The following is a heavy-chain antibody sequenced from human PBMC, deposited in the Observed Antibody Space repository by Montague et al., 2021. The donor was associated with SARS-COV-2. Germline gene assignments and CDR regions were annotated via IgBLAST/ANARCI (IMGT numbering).Heavy chain of an antibody. D-gene: IGHD1-26*01. Sequence: CVISGDSVSRNSAAWNWIRQSPSRGLEWLGRTYYRSKWYNDYAVSVKSRITINPDTSKNQISLQLNSVTPEDTAVYYRARTSASSDYWGQGTLVTVSS. CDR1: GDSVSRNSAA. V-gene: IGHV6-1*01. CDR3: ARTSASSDY. CDR2: TYYRSKWYN. J-gene: IGHJ4*02.